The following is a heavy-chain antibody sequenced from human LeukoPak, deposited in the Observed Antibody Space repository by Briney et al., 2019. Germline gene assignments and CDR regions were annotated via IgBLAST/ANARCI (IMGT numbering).Heavy chain of an antibody. Sequence: SQTLSLTCTVSGGSISSGDYYWSWIRQPPGKGLEWIGYIYYSGSTYYNPSLKSRVTISVDTSKNQFSLKVSSVTAADTAVYFCARISTRVFDSWGQGTLVTVSS. V-gene: IGHV4-30-4*08. J-gene: IGHJ4*02. CDR1: GGSISSGDYY. CDR2: IYYSGST. D-gene: IGHD1-1*01. CDR3: ARISTRVFDS.